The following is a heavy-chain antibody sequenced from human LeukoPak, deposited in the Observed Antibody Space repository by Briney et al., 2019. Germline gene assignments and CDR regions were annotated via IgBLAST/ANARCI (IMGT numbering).Heavy chain of an antibody. Sequence: ASVKVSCKASGYTFTSYGISWVRQAPGQGLEWMGWISAYNGNTNYAQKLQGRVTMTTDTSTSTAFMELRSLRSDDTAVYCCARFEQSYYYDSSGSYGYWGQGTLVTVSS. V-gene: IGHV1-18*01. CDR1: GYTFTSYG. CDR3: ARFEQSYYYDSSGSYGY. D-gene: IGHD3-22*01. J-gene: IGHJ4*02. CDR2: ISAYNGNT.